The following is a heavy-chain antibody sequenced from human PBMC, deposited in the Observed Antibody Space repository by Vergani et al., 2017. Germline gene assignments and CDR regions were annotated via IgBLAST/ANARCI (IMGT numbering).Heavy chain of an antibody. D-gene: IGHD3-22*01. CDR2: ISSSGSTI. Sequence: EVQLLESGGGLVQPGGSLRLSCAASGFTFSSYEMNWVRQAPGKGLEWVSYISSSGSTIYYADSVKGRFTISRDNAKNSLYLQMNSLRAEVTAVYYCARDDASTMILVRYGMDVWGQGTTVTVSS. CDR3: ARDDASTMILVRYGMDV. V-gene: IGHV3-48*03. CDR1: GFTFSSYE. J-gene: IGHJ6*02.